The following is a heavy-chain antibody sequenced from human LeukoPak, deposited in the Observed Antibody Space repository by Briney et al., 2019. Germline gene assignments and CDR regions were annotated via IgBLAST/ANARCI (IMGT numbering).Heavy chain of an antibody. J-gene: IGHJ6*03. Sequence: ASVKVSCKASGYTFTGYYMHWVRQAPGQGLEWMGRINPNSGGTNYAQKFQGRVTMTRDTSISTAYMELSRLRSDDTAVYYCASSVSGYEFWSGNHYYMDVWGKGTTVTVSS. CDR1: GYTFTGYY. D-gene: IGHD3-3*01. CDR2: INPNSGGT. CDR3: ASSVSGYEFWSGNHYYMDV. V-gene: IGHV1-2*06.